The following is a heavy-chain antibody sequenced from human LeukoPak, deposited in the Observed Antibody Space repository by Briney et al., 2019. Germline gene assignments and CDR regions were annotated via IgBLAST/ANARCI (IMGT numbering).Heavy chain of an antibody. CDR1: GFTFSTFA. J-gene: IGHJ4*02. Sequence: GGSLRLSCAASGFTFSTFAKSWVRLAPGKGLEWVSGISGSDSNTYYADSVKGRFTISRDNSKNTLSLQMNSLRAEDTAVYYCAKEWISACNGGTYHDYWGQGTLVTVSS. D-gene: IGHD2-15*01. CDR3: AKEWISACNGGTYHDY. V-gene: IGHV3-23*01. CDR2: ISGSDSNT.